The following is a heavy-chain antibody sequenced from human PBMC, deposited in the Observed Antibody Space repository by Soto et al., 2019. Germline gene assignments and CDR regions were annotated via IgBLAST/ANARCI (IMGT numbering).Heavy chain of an antibody. Sequence: PSETLSLTCAVYGGSFSGYYWSWIRQPPGKGLEWIGEINHSGSTNYNPSLKSRVTISVDTSKNQFSLKLSSVTAADTAVYYCARGGQDIVLMVYANSVCFDPWGQGTLVTVSS. V-gene: IGHV4-34*01. CDR1: GGSFSGYY. CDR2: INHSGST. D-gene: IGHD2-8*01. CDR3: ARGGQDIVLMVYANSVCFDP. J-gene: IGHJ5*02.